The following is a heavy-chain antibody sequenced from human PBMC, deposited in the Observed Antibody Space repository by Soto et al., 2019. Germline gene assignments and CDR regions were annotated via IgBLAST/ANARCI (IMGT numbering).Heavy chain of an antibody. V-gene: IGHV4-31*03. J-gene: IGHJ5*02. CDR1: GGSSNSGAYY. D-gene: IGHD6-13*01. Sequence: SETLSLTCSVSGGSSNSGAYYWTWIRHYPGKGREWIGYIHYTGRTYYNPSLESRATISVDTSKKHFSLKLSSVTAADTAVYYCASVSATGTRWFDPWGQGTLVTVSS. CDR2: IHYTGRT. CDR3: ASVSATGTRWFDP.